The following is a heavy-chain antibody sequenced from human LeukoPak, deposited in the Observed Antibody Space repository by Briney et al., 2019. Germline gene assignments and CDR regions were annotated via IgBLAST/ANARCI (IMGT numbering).Heavy chain of an antibody. CDR1: GGPISSSS. CDR3: ARFNWVRGVIGDY. Sequence: LSLTCTVSGGPISSSSYYWGGIRQPPGKGLEWVAVISYDGSNKYYADSVKGRFTISRDNSKNTLYLQMNSLRAEDTAVYYCARFNWVRGVIGDYWGQGTLVTVSS. D-gene: IGHD3-10*01. J-gene: IGHJ4*02. CDR2: ISYDGSNK. V-gene: IGHV3-30*04.